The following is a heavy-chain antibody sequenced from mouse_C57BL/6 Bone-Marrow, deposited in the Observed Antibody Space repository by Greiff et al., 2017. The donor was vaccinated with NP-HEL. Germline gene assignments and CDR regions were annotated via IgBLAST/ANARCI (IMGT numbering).Heavy chain of an antibody. V-gene: IGHV1-55*01. Sequence: QVQLQQPGAELVKPGASVKMSCKASGYTFTSYWITWVKQRPGQGLAWIGDIYPGSGSTNYNEKFKSKATLTVDTSSSTAYMQLSSLTSEDSAVCYIARGHSTEGYFEVWGTGTTVTVSS. CDR3: ARGHSTEGYFEV. CDR1: GYTFTSYW. J-gene: IGHJ1*03. D-gene: IGHD1-1*01. CDR2: IYPGSGST.